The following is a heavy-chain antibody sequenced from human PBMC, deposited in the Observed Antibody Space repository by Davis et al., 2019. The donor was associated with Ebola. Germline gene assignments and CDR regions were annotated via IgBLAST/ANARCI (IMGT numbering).Heavy chain of an antibody. V-gene: IGHV1-69*06. CDR1: GGTFSSYA. D-gene: IGHD2-15*01. CDR2: IIPIFGTA. Sequence: SVKVSCKASGGTFSSYAISWVRQAPGQGLEWMGGIIPIFGTANYAQKFQGRVTITADKSTSTAYMELSSLRSEDTAVYYCARDVGYCSGGSCFSDGMDVWGQGTTVTASS. J-gene: IGHJ6*02. CDR3: ARDVGYCSGGSCFSDGMDV.